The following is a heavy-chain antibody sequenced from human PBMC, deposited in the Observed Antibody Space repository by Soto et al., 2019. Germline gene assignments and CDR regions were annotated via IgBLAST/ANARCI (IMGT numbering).Heavy chain of an antibody. Sequence: SDTLSLTYAVSGGSITSSNWWSWVRQPPGKGLEWIGEIYHSGSTNYNPSLKSRVTISVDKSKNQFSLKLSSVTAADTAVYYCARDGAYDSSGYYPTDYYGMDVWGQGTTVT. CDR3: ARDGAYDSSGYYPTDYYGMDV. J-gene: IGHJ6*02. V-gene: IGHV4-4*02. D-gene: IGHD3-22*01. CDR2: IYHSGST. CDR1: GGSITSSNW.